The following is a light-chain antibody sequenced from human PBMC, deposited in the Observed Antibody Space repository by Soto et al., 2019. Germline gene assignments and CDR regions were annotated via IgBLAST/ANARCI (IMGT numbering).Light chain of an antibody. CDR3: QQYNSYSAT. V-gene: IGKV1-5*01. J-gene: IGKJ2*01. CDR2: DAS. Sequence: DIQMTQSPSTLSASVGDRVTITCRASQSISSWLAWYQQKPGKAPKLLIYDASSLESGVPSRFSGSGSGTEFTLTISSLPPDDFATYYCQQYNSYSATFGQGTKLEIK. CDR1: QSISSW.